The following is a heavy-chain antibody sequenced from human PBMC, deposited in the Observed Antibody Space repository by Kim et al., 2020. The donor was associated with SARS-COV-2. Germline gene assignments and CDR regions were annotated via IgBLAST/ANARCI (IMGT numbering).Heavy chain of an antibody. CDR1: GFTFSSYA. J-gene: IGHJ2*01. CDR2: ISSNGGST. V-gene: IGHV3-64*01. D-gene: IGHD1-26*01. Sequence: GGSLRLSCAASGFTFSSYAMHWVRQAPGKGLEYVSAISSNGGSTYYANSVKGRFTISRDNSKNTLYLQMGSLRAEDMAVYYCARDGSGGSYSQGYWYFDLLGRGTLVTVSS. CDR3: ARDGSGGSYSQGYWYFDL.